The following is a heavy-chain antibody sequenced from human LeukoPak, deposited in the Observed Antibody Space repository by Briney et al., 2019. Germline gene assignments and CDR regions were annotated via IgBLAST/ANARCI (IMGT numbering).Heavy chain of an antibody. CDR1: GGSISSSSYY. J-gene: IGHJ6*02. CDR2: IYYSGST. Sequence: KASQTLSLTCTVSGGSISSSSYYWGWIRQPPGKGLEWIGSIYYSGSTYYNPSLKSRVTISVDTSKNQFSLKLSSVTAADTAVYYCASQDIVVVGYYYGMDVWGQGTTVTVSS. D-gene: IGHD2-2*01. V-gene: IGHV4-39*01. CDR3: ASQDIVVVGYYYGMDV.